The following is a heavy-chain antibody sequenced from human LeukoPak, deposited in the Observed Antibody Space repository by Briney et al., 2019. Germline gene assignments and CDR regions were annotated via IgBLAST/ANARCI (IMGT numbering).Heavy chain of an antibody. CDR3: AREGRVSGYDFDC. CDR1: GVTFSSYW. D-gene: IGHD5-12*01. V-gene: IGHV3-74*03. J-gene: IGHJ4*02. Sequence: PGGSLRLSCAASGVTFSSYWMHWVRQAPGKGLVWVSRTNSDGSSITYADSVKGRFTISRDNAKNTLYLQMNSLRVEDTAVYYCAREGRVSGYDFDCWGQGTLVTVSS. CDR2: TNSDGSSI.